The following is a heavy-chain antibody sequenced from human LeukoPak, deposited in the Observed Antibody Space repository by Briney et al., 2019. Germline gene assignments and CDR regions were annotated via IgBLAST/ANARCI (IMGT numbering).Heavy chain of an antibody. V-gene: IGHV3-9*01. D-gene: IGHD4-17*01. CDR3: GKDISHDYGDYGLSDYYYGMDV. CDR2: ISWNSGSI. J-gene: IGHJ6*02. CDR1: GFTFDDYA. Sequence: GGSLRLSCAASGFTFDDYAMHWVRQAPGKGLEWVSGISWNSGSIGYADSVKGRFTISRDNAKNSLYLQMNSLRAEDTALYYCGKDISHDYGDYGLSDYYYGMDVWGQGTTVTVSS.